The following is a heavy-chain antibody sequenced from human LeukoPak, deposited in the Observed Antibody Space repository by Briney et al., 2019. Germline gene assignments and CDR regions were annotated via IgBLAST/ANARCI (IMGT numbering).Heavy chain of an antibody. Sequence: GGSLRLSCSASGFTFSNSAMHWVRQAPGKGLEYVSAISSNGGNTYYADSVKGRFTISRDNSKNTLYLQMSSLRAEDTAVYYCVKVGRIAVAGTGDYFDYWGQGTMVTVSS. CDR1: GFTFSNSA. D-gene: IGHD6-19*01. CDR3: VKVGRIAVAGTGDYFDY. V-gene: IGHV3-64D*06. CDR2: ISSNGGNT. J-gene: IGHJ4*02.